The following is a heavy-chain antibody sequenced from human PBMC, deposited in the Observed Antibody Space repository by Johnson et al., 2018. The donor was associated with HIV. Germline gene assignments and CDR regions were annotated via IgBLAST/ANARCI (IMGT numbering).Heavy chain of an antibody. D-gene: IGHD2-21*02. CDR3: AKGADCGGDCYSHFVAFDI. CDR2: IKSKTDGGTT. Sequence: EVQLVESGGGLVQPGGSLRLSCAASGFTFSNAWMNWVRQAPGKGLELVGRIKSKTDGGTTDYTAPVKGRFTISRDDTKNTLYLQMNSLKTEDAAVYYCAKGADCGGDCYSHFVAFDIWGQGTMVTVSS. J-gene: IGHJ3*02. V-gene: IGHV3-15*01. CDR1: GFTFSNAW.